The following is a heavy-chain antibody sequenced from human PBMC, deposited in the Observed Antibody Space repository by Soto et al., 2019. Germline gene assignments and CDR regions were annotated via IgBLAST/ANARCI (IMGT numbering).Heavy chain of an antibody. CDR2: ISFSGSRT. J-gene: IGHJ6*04. CDR1: GFIFSNYA. CDR3: VRGDREDIAVVVGARPGDYGMDG. V-gene: IGHV3-30-3*01. Sequence: QVQLVESGGGVVQPGRSLRLSCAASGFIFSNYAMHWVRQAPGRGLEWVSAISFSGSRTVSLDSVKGRFTVSRDNSKNTVYLQMSTLRVEDTAVYFCVRGDREDIAVVVGARPGDYGMDGWGDGTTVTVSS. D-gene: IGHD2-15*01.